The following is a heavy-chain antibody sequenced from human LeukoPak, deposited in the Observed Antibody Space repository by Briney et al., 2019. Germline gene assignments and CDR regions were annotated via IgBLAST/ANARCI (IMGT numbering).Heavy chain of an antibody. Sequence: SETLSLSCTVSGGSISSYYMRWIRQPPGKGLEWIGHIHYSGGTNYNPSLKSRVTISVDTSKNQFSLKLSSVTAADTAVYYCARDYSNYYDSSAYYPYYYYYGMDVWGQGTTVTVSS. CDR3: ARDYSNYYDSSAYYPYYYYYGMDV. J-gene: IGHJ6*02. D-gene: IGHD3-22*01. CDR1: GGSISSYY. V-gene: IGHV4-59*01. CDR2: IHYSGGT.